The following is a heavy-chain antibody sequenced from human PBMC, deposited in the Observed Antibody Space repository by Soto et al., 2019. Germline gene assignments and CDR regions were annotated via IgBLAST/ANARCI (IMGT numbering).Heavy chain of an antibody. CDR3: ALLYYYDSSGWAFDI. J-gene: IGHJ3*02. V-gene: IGHV2-5*02. Sequence: QITLKESGPTLVKPTQTLTLTCTFSGFSLSTSGVGVGWIRQPPGKALEWLALIYWDDDKRYSPSLKSRLTITKDISKNQVVLTMTNMDPVDTATYYCALLYYYDSSGWAFDIWGQGTMVTVSS. D-gene: IGHD3-22*01. CDR1: GFSLSTSGVG. CDR2: IYWDDDK.